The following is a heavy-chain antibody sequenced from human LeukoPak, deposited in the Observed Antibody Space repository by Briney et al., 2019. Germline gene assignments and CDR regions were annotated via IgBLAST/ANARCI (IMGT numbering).Heavy chain of an antibody. D-gene: IGHD6-13*01. J-gene: IGHJ6*02. CDR3: ARLSGRYSSSWYPGYGMDV. Sequence: GGSLRLSCAASGFTFPTYAMTWVRQAPGKGLEWVSSISSSSSYIYYADSVKGRFTISRDNAKNSLYLQMNSLRAEDTAVYYCARLSGRYSSSWYPGYGMDVWGQGTTVTVSS. CDR1: GFTFPTYA. CDR2: ISSSSSYI. V-gene: IGHV3-21*01.